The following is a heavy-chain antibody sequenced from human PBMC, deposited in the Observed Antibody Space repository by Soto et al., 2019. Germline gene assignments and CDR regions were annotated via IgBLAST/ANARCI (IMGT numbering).Heavy chain of an antibody. D-gene: IGHD2-15*01. CDR2: IYYSGST. CDR3: ARGKYCSEATCIRAFDI. J-gene: IGHJ3*02. V-gene: IGHV4-61*01. CDR1: GGSVSSGSYY. Sequence: SETLSLTCTVSGGSVSSGSYYWSWIRQPPGKGLEWIGDIYYSGSTSYNPSLKSRVTISVDTSKNQFSLRLSSVTAADTAMYYCARGKYCSEATCIRAFDIWGRGTMVTVSS.